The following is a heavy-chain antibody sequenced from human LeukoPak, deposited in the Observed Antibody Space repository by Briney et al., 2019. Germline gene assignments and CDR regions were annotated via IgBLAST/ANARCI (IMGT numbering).Heavy chain of an antibody. Sequence: SETLSLTCTVSGGSISSYYWSWIRQPPGKGLEWIGYIYYSGSTNYNPSLKSRVTISVDTSKNQFSLKLSSVTAADTAFYSCATMALTLLRPGYWGQGILVTVSS. CDR3: ATMALTLLRPGY. CDR2: IYYSGST. V-gene: IGHV4-59*01. J-gene: IGHJ4*02. CDR1: GGSISSYY. D-gene: IGHD4-17*01.